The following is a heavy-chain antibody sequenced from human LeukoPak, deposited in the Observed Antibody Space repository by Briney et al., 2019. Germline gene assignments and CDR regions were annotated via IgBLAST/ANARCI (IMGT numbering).Heavy chain of an antibody. CDR1: GFTVSSYE. Sequence: GGSLRLSCAASGFTVSSYELNWVRQAPGKGLEWVSYISNVGSTIFYADSVKGRFTISRDNAKNSLYLQMNSLRAEDTAVYYCARDWTKGLDDAFDLWGQGTTVTVSS. V-gene: IGHV3-48*03. J-gene: IGHJ3*01. CDR3: ARDWTKGLDDAFDL. D-gene: IGHD3/OR15-3a*01. CDR2: ISNVGSTI.